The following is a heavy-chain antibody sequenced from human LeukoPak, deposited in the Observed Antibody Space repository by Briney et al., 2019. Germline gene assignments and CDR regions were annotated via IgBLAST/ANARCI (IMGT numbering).Heavy chain of an antibody. CDR3: ARFRIAVAGSGGWFDP. D-gene: IGHD6-19*01. J-gene: IGHJ5*02. V-gene: IGHV4-34*01. CDR2: INHSGST. CDR1: GGSFSGYY. Sequence: SETLSLTCAVYGGSFSGYYWSWIRQPPGKGLEWIGEINHSGSTNYNPSLKSRVTISVDTSKNQFSLKLSSVTAADTAVYYCARFRIAVAGSGGWFDPWGQGTLVTVSS.